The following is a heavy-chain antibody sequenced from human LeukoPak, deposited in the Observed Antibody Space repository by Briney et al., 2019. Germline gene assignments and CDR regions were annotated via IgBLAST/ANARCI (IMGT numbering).Heavy chain of an antibody. Sequence: PGGSLRLSCAASGFTFDDYGMSWVRQAPGKGLGWVSGINWNGGSTGYADSVKGRFTISRDNAKNSLYPQMNSLRAEDTALYHYAREVPGPTFLILTGDGAFDIWGQGTMVTVSS. D-gene: IGHD3-9*01. CDR2: INWNGGST. V-gene: IGHV3-20*01. J-gene: IGHJ3*02. CDR1: GFTFDDYG. CDR3: AREVPGPTFLILTGDGAFDI.